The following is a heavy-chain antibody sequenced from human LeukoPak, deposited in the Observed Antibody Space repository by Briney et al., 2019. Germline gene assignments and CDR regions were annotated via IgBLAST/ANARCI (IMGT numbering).Heavy chain of an antibody. V-gene: IGHV3-48*03. Sequence: GGSLRLSCAASGFTFSSYEMNWVRQAPGKGLEWVSYISSSGSTIYYADSVKGRFTISSDNAKNSLYLQMNSLRAEDTAVYYCARGWSRGVFDYWGQGTLVTVSS. CDR3: ARGWSRGVFDY. CDR1: GFTFSSYE. D-gene: IGHD2-15*01. CDR2: ISSSGSTI. J-gene: IGHJ4*02.